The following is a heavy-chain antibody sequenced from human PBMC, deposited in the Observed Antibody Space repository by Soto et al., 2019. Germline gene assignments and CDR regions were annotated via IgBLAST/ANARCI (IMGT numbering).Heavy chain of an antibody. CDR3: ARDSKARAWYGPAGP. V-gene: IGHV1-69*13. D-gene: IGHD6-13*01. J-gene: IGHJ5*02. Sequence: ASVKVSCKASGGTFSSYAISWVRQAPGQGLEWMGGIIPIFGTANYAQKFQGRVTITADESTSTAYMELSSLRSEDTAVYYCARDSKARAWYGPAGPWGQGTLVTVSS. CDR1: GGTFSSYA. CDR2: IIPIFGTA.